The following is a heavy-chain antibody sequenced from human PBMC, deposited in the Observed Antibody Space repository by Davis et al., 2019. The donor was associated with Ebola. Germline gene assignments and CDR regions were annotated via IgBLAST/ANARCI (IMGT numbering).Heavy chain of an antibody. CDR1: GGSISSGGYS. Sequence: LRLSCAVSGGSISSGGYSWSWIRQPPGKGLEWIGYIYHSGSTYYNPSLKSRVTISVDRSKNQFSLKLSSVTAADTAVYYCARARKVVGANAFDIWGQGTMVTVSS. CDR2: IYHSGST. J-gene: IGHJ3*02. D-gene: IGHD1-26*01. CDR3: ARARKVVGANAFDI. V-gene: IGHV4-30-2*01.